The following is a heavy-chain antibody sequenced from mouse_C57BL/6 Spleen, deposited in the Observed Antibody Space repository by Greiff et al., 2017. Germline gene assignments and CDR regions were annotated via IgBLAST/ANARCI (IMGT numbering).Heavy chain of an antibody. V-gene: IGHV1-7*01. CDR2: INPSSGYT. CDR3: ARIPGADSSGYVSYAMDY. J-gene: IGHJ4*01. Sequence: QVQLQQSGAELAKPGASVKLSCKASGYTFTSYWMHWVKQRPGQGLEWIGYINPSSGYTKYNQKFKDKATLTADKSSSTAYMQLSSLTYEDSAVYYCARIPGADSSGYVSYAMDYWGQGTSVTVSS. CDR1: GYTFTSYW. D-gene: IGHD3-2*02.